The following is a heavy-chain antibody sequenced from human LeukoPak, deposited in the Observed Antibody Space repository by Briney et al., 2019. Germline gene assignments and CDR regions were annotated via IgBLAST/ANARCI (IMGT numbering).Heavy chain of an antibody. Sequence: GSLRLSCVVSGFTVSSNYMSWVRQAPGKELEWVSVIYSGGSTHYADSVKGRFTISRDNSKNTVFLQMNSLRAEDTAVYYCARADGTGGPYDYWGQGTLVTVSS. CDR1: GFTVSSNY. CDR3: ARADGTGGPYDY. D-gene: IGHD3/OR15-3a*01. CDR2: IYSGGST. V-gene: IGHV3-53*01. J-gene: IGHJ4*02.